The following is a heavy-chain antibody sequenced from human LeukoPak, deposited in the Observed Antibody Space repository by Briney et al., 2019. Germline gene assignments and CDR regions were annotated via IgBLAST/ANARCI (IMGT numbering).Heavy chain of an antibody. CDR1: GGSLTSTNW. CDR2: VFLSGLT. D-gene: IGHD2-8*01. CDR3: SRENGAFSPFGY. J-gene: IGHJ4*02. Sequence: SETLSLTCGVSGGSLTSTNWWSWVRQPPGQGLEWIGEVFLSGLTNYNPSLSSRVIMALDTSKNHLSLHLTSVTAADTAVYYCSRENGAFSPFGYWGQGYLVTVLS. V-gene: IGHV4-4*02.